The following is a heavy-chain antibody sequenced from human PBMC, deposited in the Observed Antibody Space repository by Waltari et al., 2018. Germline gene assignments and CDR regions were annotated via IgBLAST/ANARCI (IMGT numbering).Heavy chain of an antibody. V-gene: IGHV4-38-2*02. Sequence: QVQLQASGPGLVKPSETLSLTCAVSGYSISSGYYWGWLRPPPGKWLEWIGSIYHSGSTYYNPSLKSRVTISVDTSKNQFSLKLSSVTAADTAVYYCARDRRIAAAGLAFDIWGQGTMVTVSS. CDR3: ARDRRIAAAGLAFDI. D-gene: IGHD6-13*01. CDR1: GYSISSGYY. J-gene: IGHJ3*02. CDR2: IYHSGST.